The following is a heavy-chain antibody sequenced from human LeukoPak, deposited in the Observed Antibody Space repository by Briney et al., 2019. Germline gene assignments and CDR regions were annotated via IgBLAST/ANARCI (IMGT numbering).Heavy chain of an antibody. CDR2: ISGSGDST. D-gene: IGHD1-26*01. CDR3: ARDTYYSGSYIWFDP. J-gene: IGHJ5*02. V-gene: IGHV3-23*01. Sequence: PGGSLRLSCAASGFTFDTYAMSWVRHAPGKGLEWVSVISGSGDSTEYADSVKGRFTISRDNSRNTLSLQMNNLRAEDTATYYCARDTYYSGSYIWFDPRGQGTLVTVSS. CDR1: GFTFDTYA.